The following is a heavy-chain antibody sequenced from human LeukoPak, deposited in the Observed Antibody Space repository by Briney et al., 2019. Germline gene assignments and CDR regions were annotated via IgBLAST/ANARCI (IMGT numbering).Heavy chain of an antibody. J-gene: IGHJ4*02. V-gene: IGHV3-9*01. D-gene: IGHD3-22*01. CDR1: GFTFDDYA. CDR2: ISWNSGSI. Sequence: PGRSLRLSCAASGFTFDDYAMHWVRQAPGKGLEWVLGISWNSGSIGYADSVKGRFTISRDNAKNSLYLQMNSLRAEDTALYYCAKDGDYYDSSGYWDYWGQGTLVTVSS. CDR3: AKDGDYYDSSGYWDY.